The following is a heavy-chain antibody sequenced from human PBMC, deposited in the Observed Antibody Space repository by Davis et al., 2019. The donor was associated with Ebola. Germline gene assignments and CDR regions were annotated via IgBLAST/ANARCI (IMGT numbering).Heavy chain of an antibody. CDR2: INPNSGGT. CDR1: GGTFTGYY. D-gene: IGHD1-26*01. J-gene: IGHJ4*02. V-gene: IGHV1-2*04. CDR3: ARDLYPSGSYGSFDY. Sequence: ASVKVSCKASGGTFTGYYMHWVRQAPGQGLEWMGWINPNSGGTNYAQKFQGWVTMTRDTSISTAYMELSRLRSDDTAVYYCARDLYPSGSYGSFDYWGQGTLVTVSS.